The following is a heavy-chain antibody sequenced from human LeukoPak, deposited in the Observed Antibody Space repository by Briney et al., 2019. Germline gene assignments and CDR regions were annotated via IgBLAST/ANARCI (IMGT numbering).Heavy chain of an antibody. CDR3: AKDLGPQQRGYSYGYLAQ. CDR1: GFTFSSYA. CDR2: IGGSGGST. J-gene: IGHJ4*02. D-gene: IGHD5-18*01. V-gene: IGHV3-23*01. Sequence: GGSLRLSCAASGFTFSSYAMSWVRQAPEKGLEWVSAIGGSGGSTYYADSVKGRFTISRDNSKNTLYLQMNSLRAGDTAVYYCAKDLGPQQRGYSYGYLAQWGQGTLVTVSS.